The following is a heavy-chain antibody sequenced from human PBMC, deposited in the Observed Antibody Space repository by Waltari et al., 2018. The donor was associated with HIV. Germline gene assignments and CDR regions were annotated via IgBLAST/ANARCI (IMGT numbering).Heavy chain of an antibody. D-gene: IGHD1-1*01. CDR1: GSKFPKFY. Sequence: EAQMVQSGAELTTPGSTLRLSCTTSGSKFPKFYIHWVQQAPGKGLECMGLVDPANGEAVYAERFQGRLTISADTSTDTGYLYLTSLTSDDSGVYFCAAGQQFWGQGTLVTVSS. CDR2: VDPANGEA. CDR3: AAGQQF. V-gene: IGHV1-69-2*01. J-gene: IGHJ4*02.